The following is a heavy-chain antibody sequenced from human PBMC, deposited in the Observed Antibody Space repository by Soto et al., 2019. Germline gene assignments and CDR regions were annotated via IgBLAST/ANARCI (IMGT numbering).Heavy chain of an antibody. CDR1: GYALTNFA. Sequence: QVPLVQSGTEVKKPGASVTISCKASGYALTNFAIHWVRQVAGQRLEYMGWIYGNDKTKVSQKFQGRVTIFRDTSANTVSMELSSLRSEDTALYYCARGDGNFPYFDSWGEGTLVTVSS. D-gene: IGHD3-16*01. J-gene: IGHJ4*02. V-gene: IGHV1-3*01. CDR3: ARGDGNFPYFDS. CDR2: IYGNDKT.